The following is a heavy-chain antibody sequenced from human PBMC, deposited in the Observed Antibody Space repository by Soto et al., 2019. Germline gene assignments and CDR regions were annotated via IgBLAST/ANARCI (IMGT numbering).Heavy chain of an antibody. CDR1: GGSISSGGYY. V-gene: IGHV4-31*03. D-gene: IGHD3-22*01. Sequence: SETPPVPCTVSGGSISSGGYYRSWIRKHPRKVRLSIGYIDYSGSTCYKPSLKSRVPISVDTSNNQFSLKLRFVTAADTAVNYCAKDNYHDGSGYYPSSAEYFQYWGQGALVTVSS. J-gene: IGHJ1*01. CDR3: AKDNYHDGSGYYPSSAEYFQY. CDR2: IDYSGST.